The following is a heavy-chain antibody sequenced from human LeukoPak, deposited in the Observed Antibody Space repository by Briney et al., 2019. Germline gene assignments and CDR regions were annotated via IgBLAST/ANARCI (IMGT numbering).Heavy chain of an antibody. D-gene: IGHD6-13*01. CDR1: GGSINNFY. CDR3: ARDIYSSNWNAFDS. V-gene: IGHV4-59*12. J-gene: IGHJ4*02. Sequence: SETLSLTCSDSGGSINNFYWDWIRQPPGKGLEWIGHIHYSGSTVYNPSLKSRVTMSLDSSGNHFYLRLTSVTAADTAVYYCARDIYSSNWNAFDSWGQGTLVTVSS. CDR2: IHYSGST.